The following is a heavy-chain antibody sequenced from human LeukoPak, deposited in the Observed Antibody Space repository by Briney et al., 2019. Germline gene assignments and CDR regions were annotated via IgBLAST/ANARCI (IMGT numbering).Heavy chain of an antibody. CDR2: TRNKANSYTT. CDR1: GFTFSDHY. V-gene: IGHV3-72*01. J-gene: IGHJ2*01. CDR3: AREIADTAYWYFDL. D-gene: IGHD5-18*01. Sequence: PGGSLRLSCAASGFTFSDHYMDWVRQAPGKGLEWVGRTRNKANSYTTEYAASVKGRFTISRDDSKNSLYLQMNSLKTEDTAVYYCAREIADTAYWYFDLWGRGTLVTVSS.